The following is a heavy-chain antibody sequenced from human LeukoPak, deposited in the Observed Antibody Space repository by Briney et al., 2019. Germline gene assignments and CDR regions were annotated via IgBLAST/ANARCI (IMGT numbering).Heavy chain of an antibody. CDR3: ASLIRYSSRAAGYFDY. V-gene: IGHV5-51*01. D-gene: IGHD6-13*01. J-gene: IGHJ4*02. CDR1: GYSFTTYW. Sequence: GESLKISCKGSGYSFTTYWIGWVRQMPGKGLEWMGIIYPGDSDTRYSPSFQGQVTISADKSINTAYLQWSSLKASDTAMYYCASLIRYSSRAAGYFDYWGQGTLVTVSS. CDR2: IYPGDSDT.